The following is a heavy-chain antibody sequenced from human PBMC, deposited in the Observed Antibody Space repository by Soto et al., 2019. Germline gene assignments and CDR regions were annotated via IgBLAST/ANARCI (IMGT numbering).Heavy chain of an antibody. CDR1: GGSINSGDYY. V-gene: IGHV4-30-4*01. J-gene: IGHJ4*02. Sequence: TSETLSLTCTVSGGSINSGDYYWSWIRQPPGKGLEWIGYIYYTGTTYYNLSLKGRLTISVDTSKNQFSLEMCSVTAADTAVYYCARERIVGDFQGFDYWGQGTPVTVSS. CDR3: ARERIVGDFQGFDY. D-gene: IGHD1-26*01. CDR2: IYYTGTT.